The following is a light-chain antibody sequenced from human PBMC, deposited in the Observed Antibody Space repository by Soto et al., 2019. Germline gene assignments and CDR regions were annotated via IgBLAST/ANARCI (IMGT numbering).Light chain of an antibody. CDR1: QSVSSY. CDR3: QQHSNWPPT. J-gene: IGKJ2*01. V-gene: IGKV3-11*01. CDR2: DAS. Sequence: EIVLTQSPATLSLSPGERATLSCRASQSVSSYLAWYQQKPGQAPRLLVYDASNRATGIPARFSCSGSGTDFTLTISSLEPEDFAVYYCQQHSNWPPTFGQGTKLEIK.